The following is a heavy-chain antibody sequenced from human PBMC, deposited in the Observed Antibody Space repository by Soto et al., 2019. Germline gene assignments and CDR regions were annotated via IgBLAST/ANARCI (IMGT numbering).Heavy chain of an antibody. CDR2: IFSNDAK. J-gene: IGHJ5*02. Sequence: QVTVKESGPVLVKPTETLTLTCTVSGFSLSNAGLGVSWIRQPPGKALEWLAHIFSNDAKSYSTSLKSRLTISKDTSKSQVVLTMTNMDPVDTATYYCASTYITSWYWFDPWGQGTLVTVSS. V-gene: IGHV2-26*04. CDR1: GFSLSNAGLG. D-gene: IGHD6-13*01. CDR3: ASTYITSWYWFDP.